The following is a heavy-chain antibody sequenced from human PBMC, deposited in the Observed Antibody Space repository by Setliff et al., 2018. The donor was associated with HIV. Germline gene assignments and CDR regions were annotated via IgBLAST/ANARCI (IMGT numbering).Heavy chain of an antibody. CDR2: IFHSGGT. D-gene: IGHD6-6*01. CDR3: ATRPRIAARPFDY. J-gene: IGHJ4*02. Sequence: ASETLSLTCSVSGVSGGSGDYNWHWNRQNPEKALEWIGYIFHSGGTYYNPSLKSRISMSVDTSTKQFYLELTSLTAADPAVYYCATRPRIAARPFDYWGQGMLLTVSS. CDR1: GVSGGSGDYN. V-gene: IGHV4-31*03.